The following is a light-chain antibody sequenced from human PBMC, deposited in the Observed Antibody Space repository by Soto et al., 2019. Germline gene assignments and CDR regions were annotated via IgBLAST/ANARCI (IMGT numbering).Light chain of an antibody. CDR2: QDS. J-gene: IGLJ2*01. V-gene: IGLV3-1*01. CDR3: QAWDSSIVV. CDR1: KLGDKY. Sequence: ELTQPPSVSVSPGQTASITCSGDKLGDKYACWYQQKPGQSPVLVIYQDSKRPSGIPERFSGSNSGNTATLTISGTQAMDEADYYCQAWDSSIVVFGGGTKLTVL.